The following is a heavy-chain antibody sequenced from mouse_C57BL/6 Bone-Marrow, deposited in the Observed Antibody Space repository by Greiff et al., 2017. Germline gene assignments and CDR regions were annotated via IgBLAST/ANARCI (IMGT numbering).Heavy chain of an antibody. CDR3: ARRRITTVVAHYAMDY. D-gene: IGHD1-1*01. V-gene: IGHV1-82*01. Sequence: QVQMKECGPELVKPGASVKISCTASGYAFSSSWMNWVKQRPGKGLEWIGRIYPGDGDTNYNGKFKGKATLTADKSSSTAYMQLSSLTSEDSAVYVCARRRITTVVAHYAMDYWGQGTSVTVSS. CDR1: GYAFSSSW. J-gene: IGHJ4*01. CDR2: IYPGDGDT.